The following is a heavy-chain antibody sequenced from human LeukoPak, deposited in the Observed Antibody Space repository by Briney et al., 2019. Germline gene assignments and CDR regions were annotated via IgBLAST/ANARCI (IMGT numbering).Heavy chain of an antibody. D-gene: IGHD6-19*01. V-gene: IGHV4-61*08. CDR2: IYYSGST. J-gene: IGHJ4*02. CDR1: GGSISSTGYY. Sequence: PSETLSLTCTVSGGSISSTGYYWTWIRQPPGKGLEWIGYIYYSGSTNYNPSLKSRVTISVDTSKNQFSLKLSSVTAADTAVYYCARDSASSGWTFDYWGQGTLVTVSS. CDR3: ARDSASSGWTFDY.